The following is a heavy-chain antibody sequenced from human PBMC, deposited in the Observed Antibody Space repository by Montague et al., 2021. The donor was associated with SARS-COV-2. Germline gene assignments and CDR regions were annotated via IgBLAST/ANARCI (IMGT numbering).Heavy chain of an antibody. Sequence: PALVKPTQTLTLTCTFSGFSLTTRGVGVGWIRQPPGKALEWLALIYWDDAKHYSPSLKSRLTITKDTSKNQVVLTMTNMGPVDTATYYCAHKLYGINRRWFDPWGQGTLVTVSS. V-gene: IGHV2-5*02. CDR1: GFSLTTRGVG. CDR2: IYWDDAK. J-gene: IGHJ5*02. CDR3: AHKLYGINRRWFDP. D-gene: IGHD1-14*01.